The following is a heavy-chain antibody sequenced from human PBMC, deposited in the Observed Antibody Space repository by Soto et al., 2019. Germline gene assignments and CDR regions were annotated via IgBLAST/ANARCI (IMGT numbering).Heavy chain of an antibody. CDR3: ARAVLPATAPFDY. V-gene: IGHV4-61*05. CDR2: IYYSGST. CDR1: SSSILSSSYS. Sequence: PSEPLSLTCNASSSSILSSSYSWEWIRQPPGKGLEWIGYIYYSGSTNYNPSLQSRVTISVDTSKNQFSLKLSSVTAADTAVYYCARAVLPATAPFDYWGQGTLVTVS. D-gene: IGHD2-2*01. J-gene: IGHJ4*02.